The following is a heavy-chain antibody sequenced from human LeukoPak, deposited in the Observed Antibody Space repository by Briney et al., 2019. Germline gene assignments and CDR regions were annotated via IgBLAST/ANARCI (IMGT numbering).Heavy chain of an antibody. D-gene: IGHD3-3*01. CDR3: ARGVSEYDFWSGKNYFDY. V-gene: IGHV4-34*01. Sequence: SETLSLTCAVYGGSFSGYYWSWIRQPPGKGLEWIGEINHSGSTNYNPSLKSRVPISVDTSKNQFSLKLSSVTGADTAVYYCARGVSEYDFWSGKNYFDYWGQGTLVTVSS. J-gene: IGHJ4*02. CDR2: INHSGST. CDR1: GGSFSGYY.